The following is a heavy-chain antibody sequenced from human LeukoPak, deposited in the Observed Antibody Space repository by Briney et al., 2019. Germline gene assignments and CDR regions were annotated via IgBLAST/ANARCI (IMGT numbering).Heavy chain of an antibody. Sequence: ASVKVSCKASGYTFSDYDITWVRQAPGQGLEWMGWISVYNGNTNYAQELQGRVTMTTDTSTSTAYMELRSLRSDDTAVYYCARDWGGGGATRLFDYWGQGTLVTVSS. V-gene: IGHV1-18*01. CDR3: ARDWGGGGATRLFDY. CDR2: ISVYNGNT. J-gene: IGHJ4*02. D-gene: IGHD1-26*01. CDR1: GYTFSDYD.